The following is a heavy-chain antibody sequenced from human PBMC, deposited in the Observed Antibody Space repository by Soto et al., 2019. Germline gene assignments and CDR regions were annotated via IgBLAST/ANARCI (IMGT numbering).Heavy chain of an antibody. Sequence: QVQLVQSGAEVKKPGASVKVSCKASGYTFTNFGISWVRQAPGQGLEWMGWISDYNGNTNYAKNFQGRVTMNTDTSTRTAYMVLRSMRSDDTAVYYCERGGTPIDYWGQGTLGTVSA. V-gene: IGHV1-18*01. J-gene: IGHJ4*02. CDR3: ERGGTPIDY. CDR1: GYTFTNFG. CDR2: ISDYNGNT. D-gene: IGHD3-16*01.